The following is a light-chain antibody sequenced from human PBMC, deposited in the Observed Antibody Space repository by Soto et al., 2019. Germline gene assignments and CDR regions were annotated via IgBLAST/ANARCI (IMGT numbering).Light chain of an antibody. CDR1: SSDVGAYNY. V-gene: IGLV2-8*01. Sequence: QSALAQPPSASGSPGQSVTISCTGTSSDVGAYNYVSWYQQHPGKAPKLVIYEVTERPSGVPERFSGSKSGSTASLTVSGLQAEDEAIYYCASYAGNNNFVLFGGGTQLTVL. J-gene: IGLJ2*01. CDR3: ASYAGNNNFVL. CDR2: EVT.